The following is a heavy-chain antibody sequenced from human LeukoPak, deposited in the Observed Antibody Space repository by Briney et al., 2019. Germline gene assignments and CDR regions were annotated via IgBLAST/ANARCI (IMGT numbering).Heavy chain of an antibody. CDR3: ARRHYEILSGYPS. Sequence: SETLSLTRAVYGGSFSGYYWSWIRQPPGKGLEWIGEIIHSGSPNYNPSLKSRVTMSIDTSKNQFSLNLSSVTAADTAVYYCARRHYEILSGYPSWGQGILVTVSS. V-gene: IGHV4-34*12. CDR1: GGSFSGYY. CDR2: IIHSGSP. J-gene: IGHJ4*02. D-gene: IGHD3-9*01.